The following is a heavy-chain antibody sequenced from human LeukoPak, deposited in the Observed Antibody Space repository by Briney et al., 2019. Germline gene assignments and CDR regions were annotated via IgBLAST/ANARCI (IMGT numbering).Heavy chain of an antibody. CDR3: AREYSSSSGRRAFDI. V-gene: IGHV4-59*08. D-gene: IGHD6-6*01. Sequence: SETLSLTCTVSGGSISSYYWNWIRQPPGKGLEWIGYIYYSGSTNYNPSLKSRVTILVDTSKNQFSLRLSSVTAADTAVYYRAREYSSSSGRRAFDIWGQGTMVTVSS. CDR1: GGSISSYY. CDR2: IYYSGST. J-gene: IGHJ3*02.